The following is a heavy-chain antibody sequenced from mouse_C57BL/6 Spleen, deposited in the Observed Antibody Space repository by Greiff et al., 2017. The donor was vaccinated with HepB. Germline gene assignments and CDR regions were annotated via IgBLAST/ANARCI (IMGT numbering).Heavy chain of an antibody. V-gene: IGHV5-15*04. CDR3: ARQLRGYAMDY. Sequence: EVKLVESGGGLVQPGGSLKLSCAASGFTFSDYGMAWVRQAPRKGPEWVAFISNLAYSIYYADTVTGRFTISRENAKNTLYLEMSSLRSEDTAMYYCARQLRGYAMDYWGQGTSVTVSS. J-gene: IGHJ4*01. D-gene: IGHD1-3*01. CDR2: ISNLAYSI. CDR1: GFTFSDYG.